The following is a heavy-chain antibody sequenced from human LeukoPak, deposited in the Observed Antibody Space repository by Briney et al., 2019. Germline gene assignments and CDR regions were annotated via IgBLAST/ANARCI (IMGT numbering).Heavy chain of an antibody. Sequence: ASVKVSCKASGYTFTSYYMHWVRQAPGQGLEWMGVINPSGASTNYAQKFQGRVTMTRDTPTRKVYMEVSSLRSEDTAVYYCARTPRLADAFDIWGQGTMVTVSS. V-gene: IGHV1-46*01. J-gene: IGHJ3*02. CDR3: ARTPRLADAFDI. CDR1: GYTFTSYY. CDR2: INPSGAST. D-gene: IGHD2-15*01.